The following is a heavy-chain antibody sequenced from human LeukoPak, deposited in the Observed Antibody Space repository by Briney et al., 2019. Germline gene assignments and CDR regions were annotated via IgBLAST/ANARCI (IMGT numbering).Heavy chain of an antibody. Sequence: GGSLRLSCAASGFTFSSYAMSWVRQAPGKGLEWVSAISGSGGSTYYADSVKGRFTISRDNSKNTLYLQMNSLRAEDTAVYYCAKLRSITMVRGVKPHYYFDYWGQGTLVTVSS. V-gene: IGHV3-23*01. CDR2: ISGSGGST. J-gene: IGHJ4*02. CDR1: GFTFSSYA. CDR3: AKLRSITMVRGVKPHYYFDY. D-gene: IGHD3-10*01.